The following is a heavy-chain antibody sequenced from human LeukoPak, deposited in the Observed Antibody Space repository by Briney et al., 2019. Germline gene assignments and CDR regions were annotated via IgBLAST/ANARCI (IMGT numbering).Heavy chain of an antibody. V-gene: IGHV5-51*01. CDR2: IYPGDSDT. CDR3: ARSSEVLRYFDWPFDY. Sequence: ASVKVSCKASGYTFTSYWIGWVRQMPGKGLEWMGIIYPGDSDTRYSPSFQGQVTISADKSISTAYLQWSSLKASDTAMYYCARSSEVLRYFDWPFDYWGQGTLVTVSS. D-gene: IGHD3-9*01. CDR1: GYTFTSYW. J-gene: IGHJ4*02.